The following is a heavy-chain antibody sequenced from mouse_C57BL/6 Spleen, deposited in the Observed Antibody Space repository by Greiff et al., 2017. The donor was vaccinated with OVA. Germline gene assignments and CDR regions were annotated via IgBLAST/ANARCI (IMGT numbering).Heavy chain of an antibody. D-gene: IGHD1-1*01. CDR3: ARRLDYYGSSYGYFDV. Sequence: VQLQQPGAELVMPGASVKLSCKASGYTFTSYWMHWVKQRPGQGLEWIGEIDPSDSYTNYNQKFKGKSTLTVDKSSSTAYMQLSSLTSEDSAVYYCARRLDYYGSSYGYFDVWGTGTTVTVSS. V-gene: IGHV1-69*01. CDR2: IDPSDSYT. CDR1: GYTFTSYW. J-gene: IGHJ1*03.